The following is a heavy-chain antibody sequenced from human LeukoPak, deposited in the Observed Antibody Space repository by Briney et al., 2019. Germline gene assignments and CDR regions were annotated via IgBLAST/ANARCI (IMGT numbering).Heavy chain of an antibody. D-gene: IGHD3-22*01. CDR1: GGSINSHF. V-gene: IGHV4-59*11. CDR3: AGLLDNDSSGHPDTFDM. J-gene: IGHJ3*02. Sequence: KPSETLSLTCTVSGGSINSHFWSWIRQPPGKGLEWIGYIYYSGSTRYNPSLQSRVTISVDTSESNLSLRLTSVTAADTAVYYCAGLLDNDSSGHPDTFDMWGQGTVVVVSS. CDR2: IYYSGST.